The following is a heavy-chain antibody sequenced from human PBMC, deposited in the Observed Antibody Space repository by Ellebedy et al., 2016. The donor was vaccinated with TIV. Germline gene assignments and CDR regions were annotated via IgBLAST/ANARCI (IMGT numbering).Heavy chain of an antibody. D-gene: IGHD3-22*01. CDR2: ISKSDTT. J-gene: IGHJ4*02. V-gene: IGHV3-48*01. CDR3: ARDAMIWIFDS. Sequence: GESLKISCAGPGFTFNSYSMNWVRQAPGKGLEWISYISKSDTTYYADSVRGRFTISRDNAKRSLFLQMNSLRLEDTAVYYCARDAMIWIFDSWGQGTLVTVSS. CDR1: GFTFNSYS.